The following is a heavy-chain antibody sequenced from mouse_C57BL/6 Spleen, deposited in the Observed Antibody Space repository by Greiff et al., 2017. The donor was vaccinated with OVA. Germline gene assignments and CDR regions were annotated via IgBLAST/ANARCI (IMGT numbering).Heavy chain of an antibody. D-gene: IGHD2-4*01. V-gene: IGHV1-64*01. Sequence: QVQLQQPGAELVKPGASVKLSCKASGYTFTSYWMHWVKQRPGQGLEWIGLLYPSIGSTNYHEKFKGKATLTVDKSSSTAYMQLSSLTSEDSAVYYCARLITNWYFDVWGTGTTVTVSS. CDR1: GYTFTSYW. CDR2: LYPSIGST. J-gene: IGHJ1*03. CDR3: ARLITNWYFDV.